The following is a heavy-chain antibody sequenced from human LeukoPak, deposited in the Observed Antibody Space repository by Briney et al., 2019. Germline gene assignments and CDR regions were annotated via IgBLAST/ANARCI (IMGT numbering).Heavy chain of an antibody. V-gene: IGHV3-13*01. D-gene: IGHD6-19*01. CDR2: IGTAGDT. Sequence: PGGSLRLSCAASGFTFSSYDMHWVRQATGKGLEWVSAIGTAGDTYYPGSVKGRFTISRDNAKNSLYLQMNSLRAEDTAVYYCARDGSLPPGIAVAGTRGLIDYWGQGTLVTVSS. CDR1: GFTFSSYD. CDR3: ARDGSLPPGIAVAGTRGLIDY. J-gene: IGHJ4*02.